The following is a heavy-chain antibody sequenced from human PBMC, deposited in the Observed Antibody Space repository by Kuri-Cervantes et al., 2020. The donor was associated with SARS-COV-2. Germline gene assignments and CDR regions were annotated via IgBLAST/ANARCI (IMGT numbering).Heavy chain of an antibody. V-gene: IGHV3-73*01. J-gene: IGHJ5*02. CDR3: TSTNYDFWSGYVNWFDP. D-gene: IGHD3-3*01. CDR1: GFTCSCSA. Sequence: GASLKICWAAAGFTCSCSAMYWVRQASGKGLEWVGRIRSKANSYATAYAAWVKGRFTISRDDSKNTAYLQMNSLKTEDTAVYYCTSTNYDFWSGYVNWFDPWGQGTLVTVSS. CDR2: IRSKANSYAT.